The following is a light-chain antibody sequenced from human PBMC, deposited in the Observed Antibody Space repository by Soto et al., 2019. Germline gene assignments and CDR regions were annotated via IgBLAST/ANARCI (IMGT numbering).Light chain of an antibody. CDR1: QSVSSSY. J-gene: IGKJ4*01. V-gene: IGKV3-20*01. CDR3: QKYGSS. Sequence: DIVLTQSPGTLSLSPGERATLSCRASQSVSSSYLAWYQQKPGQAHRLLIYGASSRATGIPDRFSGSRSGTDFTLTISSLEPEDFAVYYCQKYGSSFGGGTKVEIK. CDR2: GAS.